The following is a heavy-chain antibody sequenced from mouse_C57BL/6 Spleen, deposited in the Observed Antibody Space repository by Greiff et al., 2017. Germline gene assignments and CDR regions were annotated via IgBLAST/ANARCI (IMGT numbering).Heavy chain of an antibody. J-gene: IGHJ2*01. V-gene: IGHV1-81*01. CDR2: IYPRRGNT. Sequence: VQLQPSGAELARPGASVKLSCKASGYTFTSYGISWVKQSTGQGLEWIGEIYPRRGNTYYNEKFKGKATLTADKSASTAYMELRSLTSEVSAVYFCASGDYWGQGTTLTVSS. CDR1: GYTFTSYG. CDR3: ASGDY. D-gene: IGHD3-2*02.